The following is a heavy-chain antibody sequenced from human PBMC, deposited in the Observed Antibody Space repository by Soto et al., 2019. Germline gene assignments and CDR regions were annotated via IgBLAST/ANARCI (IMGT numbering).Heavy chain of an antibody. CDR3: ATRSRLFGVLRVLDY. V-gene: IGHV1-24*01. J-gene: IGHJ4*02. CDR2: FDPEDGER. CDR1: GYTLSELP. Sequence: GASVQVSCKVSGYTLSELPIHWVRQAPGKGLEWMGGFDPEDGERIYAQKFQGRVTLTEDTSTDTAYMELSSLTSEDTALYYCATRSRLFGVLRVLDYWGQGTLVIVSS. D-gene: IGHD3-10*02.